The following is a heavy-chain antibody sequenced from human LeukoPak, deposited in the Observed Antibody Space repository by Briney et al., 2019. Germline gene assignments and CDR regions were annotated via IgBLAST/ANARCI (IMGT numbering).Heavy chain of an antibody. J-gene: IGHJ4*02. V-gene: IGHV4-61*01. CDR3: ARELYDYFDY. CDR2: IYCSGST. D-gene: IGHD3-3*01. CDR1: GGSVSSGSYY. Sequence: ASETLSLTCTVSGGSVSSGSYYWSWIRQPPGKGLEWIGYIYCSGSTNYNPSLKSRVTISVDTSKNQFSLKLSSVTAADTAVYYCARELYDYFDYWGQGTLVTVSS.